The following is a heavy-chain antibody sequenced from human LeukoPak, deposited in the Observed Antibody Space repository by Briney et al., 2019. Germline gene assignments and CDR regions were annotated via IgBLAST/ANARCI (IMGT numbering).Heavy chain of an antibody. Sequence: PGGSLRLSCAASGFIFNTYGMHWVRQAPGKGLEWVALIWNAGTNTYYADSVKGRFTISRDNSKNTLYLQMNSLRAEDTAVYYCAGDTPPGGDYYFDYWGQGTLVIVSS. CDR1: GFIFNTYG. J-gene: IGHJ4*02. CDR3: AGDTPPGGDYYFDY. CDR2: IWNAGTNT. D-gene: IGHD3-16*01. V-gene: IGHV3-33*08.